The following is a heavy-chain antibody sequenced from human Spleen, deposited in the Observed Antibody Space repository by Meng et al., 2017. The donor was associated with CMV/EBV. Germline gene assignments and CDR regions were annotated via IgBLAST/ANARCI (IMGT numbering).Heavy chain of an antibody. V-gene: IGHV3-30*02. D-gene: IGHD6-19*01. CDR1: GFTFSNYG. Sequence: GESLKISCTSSGFTFSNYGMHWVRQAPGKGLEWVALIQFDGSNKYYADSVKGRFTVSRDNSKSTLYLQMNSLRPDDTAMYYCARVLAVSGSTWGQGTLVTVSS. CDR2: IQFDGSNK. CDR3: ARVLAVSGST. J-gene: IGHJ4*02.